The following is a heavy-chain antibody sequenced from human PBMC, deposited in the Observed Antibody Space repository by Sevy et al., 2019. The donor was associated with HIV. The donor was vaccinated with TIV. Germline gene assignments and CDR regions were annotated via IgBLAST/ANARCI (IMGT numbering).Heavy chain of an antibody. CDR1: GYTFTGYY. Sequence: ASVKVSCKASGYTFTGYYMHWVRQAPGQGLEWMGWINPNSGGTNYAQKFQGRVTMTRDTSISTAYMELSRLRSDDTAVYYCAKDGIEDRGRILTGYYIGRRVYYFDYWGQGTLVTVSS. J-gene: IGHJ4*02. V-gene: IGHV1-2*02. CDR3: AKDGIEDRGRILTGYYIGRRVYYFDY. D-gene: IGHD3-9*01. CDR2: INPNSGGT.